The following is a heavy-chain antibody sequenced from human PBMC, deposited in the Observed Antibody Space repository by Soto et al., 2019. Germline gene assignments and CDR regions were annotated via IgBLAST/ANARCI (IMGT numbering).Heavy chain of an antibody. CDR3: ARGGQECSATSCSYIYDGLDV. CDR2: ISAYNGIT. Sequence: ASVKVSCKASGYTFSHYGIDWVRQAPGQGLEWVGWISAYNGITHYAEKVQGRVTMTTDTSTSTADMELRSLRSDDTAVYYCARGGQECSATSCSYIYDGLDVWGQGTTVTVSS. V-gene: IGHV1-18*01. CDR1: GYTFSHYG. J-gene: IGHJ6*02. D-gene: IGHD2-2*01.